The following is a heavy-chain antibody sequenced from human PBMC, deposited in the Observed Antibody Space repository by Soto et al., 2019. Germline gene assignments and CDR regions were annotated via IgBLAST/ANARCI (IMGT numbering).Heavy chain of an antibody. V-gene: IGHV3-30-3*01. J-gene: IGHJ6*02. CDR2: ISFDGTKK. CDR3: AREDDYGYRYINYGLDV. CDR1: GCTFNIYA. Sequence: QAQLVESGGGVVQPGRSLRLSCAASGCTFNIYALHWVRQAPGKGLEWVAVISFDGTKKYYSDSVKGRFTISRDNLKNTLYLQRNNRRVEDAALYFCAREDDYGYRYINYGLDVWGQGTTVTVSS. D-gene: IGHD4-17*01.